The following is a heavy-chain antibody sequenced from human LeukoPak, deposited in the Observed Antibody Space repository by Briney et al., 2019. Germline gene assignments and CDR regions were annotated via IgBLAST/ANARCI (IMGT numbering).Heavy chain of an antibody. Sequence: PSETLSLTCTVSGGSISSSSYYWGWIRQPPGKGLEWIGSIYYSGSTYYNPSLKSRVTISVDTSKNQFSLKLSSVTAADTAVYYCARDYCSGGSCLDYWGQGTLVTVSS. CDR2: IYYSGST. J-gene: IGHJ4*02. CDR3: ARDYCSGGSCLDY. V-gene: IGHV4-39*07. CDR1: GGSISSSSYY. D-gene: IGHD2-15*01.